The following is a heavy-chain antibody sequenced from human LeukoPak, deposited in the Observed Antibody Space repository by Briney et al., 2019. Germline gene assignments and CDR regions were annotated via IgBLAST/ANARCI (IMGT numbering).Heavy chain of an antibody. D-gene: IGHD2-15*01. CDR1: GYSISSGYY. Sequence: SETLSLTCTVSGYSISSGYYWGWIRQPPGKGLEWIGSIYHSGSTYYNPSLKSRVTISVDTSKNQFSLKLSSVTAADTAVYYCASLTTLGYCSGGSCYSGYFDYWGQGTLVTASS. CDR3: ASLTTLGYCSGGSCYSGYFDY. CDR2: IYHSGST. J-gene: IGHJ4*02. V-gene: IGHV4-38-2*02.